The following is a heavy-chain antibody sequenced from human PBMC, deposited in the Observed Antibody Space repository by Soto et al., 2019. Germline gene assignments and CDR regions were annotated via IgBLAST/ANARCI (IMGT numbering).Heavy chain of an antibody. CDR2: IIPIFGTA. CDR3: ARATMVRGVIIGALDY. D-gene: IGHD3-10*01. CDR1: GGTFSSYA. J-gene: IGHJ4*02. Sequence: ASVKVSCKASGGTFSSYAISWVRQAPGQGLEWMGGIIPIFGTANYAQKFQGRVTITADESTSTAYMELSSLRSEDTAVYYCARATMVRGVIIGALDYWGQGTLVTVSS. V-gene: IGHV1-69*13.